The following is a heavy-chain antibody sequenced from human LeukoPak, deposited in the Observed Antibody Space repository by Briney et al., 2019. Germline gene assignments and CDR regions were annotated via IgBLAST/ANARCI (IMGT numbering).Heavy chain of an antibody. CDR1: GFTFSSYS. CDR2: ISSGSGYI. V-gene: IGHV3-21*01. J-gene: IGHJ4*02. Sequence: GGSLRLSSAASGFTFSSYSMNWVRQAPGKGLEWVSSISSGSGYIYYGDSVKGRFTISRDNAKNSLYLQVNSLRAEDTAVYYCARSFDYWGQGTLVTVSS. CDR3: ARSFDY.